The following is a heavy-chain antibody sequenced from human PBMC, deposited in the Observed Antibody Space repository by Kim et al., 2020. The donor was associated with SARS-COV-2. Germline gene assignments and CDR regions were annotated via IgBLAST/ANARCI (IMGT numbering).Heavy chain of an antibody. CDR3: ARARRDGYNSDY. J-gene: IGHJ4*02. V-gene: IGHV4-59*01. Sequence: NNPAHKSRVTISVDTSKNQFSLKLSSVTAADPAVYYCARARRDGYNSDYWGQGTLVTVSS. D-gene: IGHD5-12*01.